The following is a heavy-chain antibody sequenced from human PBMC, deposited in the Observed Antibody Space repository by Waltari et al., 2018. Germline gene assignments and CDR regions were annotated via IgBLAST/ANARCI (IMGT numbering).Heavy chain of an antibody. CDR3: AKPFYNWDDPLHS. Sequence: EVQLLESGGGLVQPGGSLRLSCAASGIIFNNFAINWVRLAPGTGLDWVAAITVSDDTFYADSVMGRVTVSRDTSKNTVYLQMNGLRAEDTAIYYCAKPFYNWDDPLHSWGQGTLVAVSS. D-gene: IGHD1-20*01. CDR2: ITVSDDT. CDR1: GIIFNNFA. J-gene: IGHJ4*02. V-gene: IGHV3-23*01.